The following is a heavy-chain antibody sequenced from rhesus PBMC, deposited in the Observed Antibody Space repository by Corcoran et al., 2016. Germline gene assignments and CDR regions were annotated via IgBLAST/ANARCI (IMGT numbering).Heavy chain of an antibody. D-gene: IGHD3-3*01. CDR3: ASPTLWTGYYYFDY. J-gene: IGHJ4*01. Sequence: QVQLQESGPGVVKPSETLSLTCAVSGGSISDSYRWSWIRQHPGKGLELIWYIYGSSKSTNYNPSLTIRVTISKDTSQNQFSLKLSSVTAADTAVYYCASPTLWTGYYYFDYWGQGVLVTVSS. CDR2: IYGSSKST. V-gene: IGHV4S10*01. CDR1: GGSISDSYR.